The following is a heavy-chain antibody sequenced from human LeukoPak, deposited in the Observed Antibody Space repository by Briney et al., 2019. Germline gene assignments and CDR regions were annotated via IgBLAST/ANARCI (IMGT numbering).Heavy chain of an antibody. CDR2: IIPIFGTA. Sequence: GASVKVTCKASGGTFSSYAISWVRQAPGQGLEWMGGIIPIFGTANYAQKFQGRVTITTDESTSTAYMELSSLRSEDTAVYYCATRGGRFLEWSAFDYWGQGTLVTVSS. D-gene: IGHD3-3*01. V-gene: IGHV1-69*05. CDR1: GGTFSSYA. CDR3: ATRGGRFLEWSAFDY. J-gene: IGHJ4*02.